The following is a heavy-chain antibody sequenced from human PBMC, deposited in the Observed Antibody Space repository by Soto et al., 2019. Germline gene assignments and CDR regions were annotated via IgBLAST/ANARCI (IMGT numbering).Heavy chain of an antibody. J-gene: IGHJ6*02. D-gene: IGHD2-8*01. CDR2: ISTYNGNT. CDR3: ARDPYHVLMVNAPNLYGMDV. CDR1: GYNFTTYD. V-gene: IGHV1-18*01. Sequence: QVQLVQSGAEVKKPGASVKVSCKASGYNFTTYDISWVRQAPGQGLEWMGRISTYNGNTNYPQSLQGRLNMTTDTSTNTAYMELRSLRSDDTAVYYCARDPYHVLMVNAPNLYGMDVWGQGTTVTVSS.